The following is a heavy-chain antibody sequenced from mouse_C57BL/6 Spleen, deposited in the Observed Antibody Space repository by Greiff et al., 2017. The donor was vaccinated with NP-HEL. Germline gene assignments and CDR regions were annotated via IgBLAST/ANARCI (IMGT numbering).Heavy chain of an antibody. V-gene: IGHV1-52*01. D-gene: IGHD4-1*01. CDR3: ARRGGTDFDV. J-gene: IGHJ1*03. CDR2: IDPSDSET. Sequence: QVQLQQSGAELVRPGSSVKLSCKASGYTFTSYWMHWVKQRPIQGLEWIGNIDPSDSETHYNQKFKDKATLTVDKSSSTAYMQLSSLTSEDSAVYYCARRGGTDFDVWGTGTTVTVSS. CDR1: GYTFTSYW.